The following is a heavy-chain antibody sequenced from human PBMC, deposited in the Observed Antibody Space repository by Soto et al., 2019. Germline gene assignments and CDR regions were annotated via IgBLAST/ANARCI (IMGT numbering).Heavy chain of an antibody. CDR3: ASLGGYSYGYLGYGMDV. D-gene: IGHD5-18*01. Sequence: ASVKVSCKASGFSFSDYFMHWVRQAPGQGFEWMGIINPSGDSRNYAQKFQGRVTITRETSTSTVYMDLSSLRYEDTAVYYCASLGGYSYGYLGYGMDVWGQGTTVTVSS. CDR2: INPSGDSR. CDR1: GFSFSDYF. J-gene: IGHJ6*02. V-gene: IGHV1-46*01.